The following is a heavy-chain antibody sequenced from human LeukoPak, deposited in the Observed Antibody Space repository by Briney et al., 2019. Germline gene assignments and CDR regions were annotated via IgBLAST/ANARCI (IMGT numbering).Heavy chain of an antibody. D-gene: IGHD3-10*01. CDR1: GYTFTSYG. CDR3: ARKRITMVQGVNWFDP. J-gene: IGHJ5*02. V-gene: IGHV1-18*01. CDR2: ISAYNGNT. Sequence: ASVKVSCKASGYTFTSYGISWVRQAPGQGLEWMGWISAYNGNTNYAQKLQGRVTMTTDTSTSTAYMELRSLRSDDTAVYYCARKRITMVQGVNWFDPWGQGTPVTVSS.